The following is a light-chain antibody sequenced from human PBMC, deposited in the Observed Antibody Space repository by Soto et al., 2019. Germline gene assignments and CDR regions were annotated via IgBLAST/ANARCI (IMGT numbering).Light chain of an antibody. J-gene: IGLJ2*01. CDR2: LSSDGSH. CDR1: SGHSSYA. V-gene: IGLV4-69*01. Sequence: QPVLTQSPSASASLGASVKLTCTLTSGHSSYAIAGHQQQPEKGPRYLMKLSSDGSHSTGDGIPDRFSGSSSGAERYLTISSLQSEYEADYYCQTWDTAARVVFGGGTKLTVL. CDR3: QTWDTAARVV.